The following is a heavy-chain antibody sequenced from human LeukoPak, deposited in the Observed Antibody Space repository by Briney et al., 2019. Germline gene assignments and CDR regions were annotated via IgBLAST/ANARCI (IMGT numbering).Heavy chain of an antibody. Sequence: ASVKVSCKASGYTFTGYYMHWVRQAPGQGLEWMGRINPNSGGTNYAQKFQGRVTMTRDTSISTAYMELSRLRSDDTAVYYCTRGPEQWLPPFDYWGQGTLVTVSS. D-gene: IGHD6-19*01. V-gene: IGHV1-2*06. CDR1: GYTFTGYY. J-gene: IGHJ4*02. CDR3: TRGPEQWLPPFDY. CDR2: INPNSGGT.